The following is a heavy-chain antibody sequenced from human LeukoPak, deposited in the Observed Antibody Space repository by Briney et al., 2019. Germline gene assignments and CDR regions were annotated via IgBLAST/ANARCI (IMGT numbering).Heavy chain of an antibody. CDR1: GGSISSYY. V-gene: IGHV4-4*07. CDR3: ARGHAVNYYGSGSYDGMDV. J-gene: IGHJ6*02. D-gene: IGHD3-10*01. CDR2: IYTSGST. Sequence: SETLSLTCTVSGGSISSYYWSWIRQPAGKGLEWLGRIYTSGSTNYNPSLKSRVTMSVDTSKNQFSLKLSSVTAADTAVYYCARGHAVNYYGSGSYDGMDVWGQGTTVTVSS.